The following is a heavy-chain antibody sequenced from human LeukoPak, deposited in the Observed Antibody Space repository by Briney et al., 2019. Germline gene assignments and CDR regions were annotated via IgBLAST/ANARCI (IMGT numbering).Heavy chain of an antibody. V-gene: IGHV3-7*03. CDR2: IKQDGSEK. CDR3: AKARRYSNYERDAFDI. CDR1: GFTFSSYW. J-gene: IGHJ3*02. Sequence: GGSLRLSCAASGFTFSSYWMSWVRQAPGKGLEWVANIKQDGSEKYYVDSVKGRFTISRDNAKNSLYLQMNSLRAEDTAVYYCAKARRYSNYERDAFDIWGQGTMVTVSS. D-gene: IGHD4-11*01.